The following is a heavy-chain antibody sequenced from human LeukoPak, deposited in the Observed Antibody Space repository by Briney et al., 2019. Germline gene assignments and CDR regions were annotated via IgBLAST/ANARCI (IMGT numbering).Heavy chain of an antibody. CDR2: INPNSGGT. CDR3: ARDRYSGYDWDFDY. D-gene: IGHD5-12*01. J-gene: IGHJ4*02. Sequence: ASVKVSCKASGYTFTGYYMHWVRQAPGQGLEWMGRINPNSGGTNYAQKFQGRVTMTRDTSISTAYMELSRLRSGDTAVYYCARDRYSGYDWDFDYWGQGTLVTVSS. V-gene: IGHV1-2*06. CDR1: GYTFTGYY.